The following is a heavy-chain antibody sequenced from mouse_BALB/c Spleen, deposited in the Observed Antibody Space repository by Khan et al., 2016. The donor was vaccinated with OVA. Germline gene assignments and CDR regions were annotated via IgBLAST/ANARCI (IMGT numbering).Heavy chain of an antibody. CDR2: IKYSGTT. CDR1: GYSITSDYA. V-gene: IGHV3-2*02. Sequence: EVELVESGPGLVKPSQSLSLTCTVTGYSITSDYAWYWIRQFPGNKLEWMGYIKYSGTTSYNPSLQSRITITRDTSTNQFFLQLNSVTTEDTATYCWARSGTISTVVVTDFGLWGQGTTLTVSS. J-gene: IGHJ2*01. CDR3: ARSGTISTVVVTDFGL. D-gene: IGHD1-1*01.